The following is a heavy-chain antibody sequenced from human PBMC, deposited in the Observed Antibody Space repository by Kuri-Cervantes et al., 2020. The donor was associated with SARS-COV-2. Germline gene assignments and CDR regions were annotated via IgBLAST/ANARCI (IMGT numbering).Heavy chain of an antibody. CDR3: ARGRADI. J-gene: IGHJ3*02. Sequence: SETLSLTCTVSGGSISSGSYYWSWIRQPAGKGLEWIGRIYTSGSTNYNPSLKSRVTISVDTSKNQFSLKLSSVTAADTAMYYCARGRADIWGQGTMVTVSS. CDR1: GGSISSGSYY. CDR2: IYTSGST. V-gene: IGHV4-61*02.